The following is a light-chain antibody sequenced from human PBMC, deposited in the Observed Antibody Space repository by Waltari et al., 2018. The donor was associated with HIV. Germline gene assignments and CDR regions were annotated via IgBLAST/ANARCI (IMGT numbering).Light chain of an antibody. CDR2: RDN. CDR1: SFNIGRNF. CDR3: AAWDDSLRGSYV. J-gene: IGLJ1*01. V-gene: IGLV1-47*01. Sequence: QSVLTQPPSASGTPGQRVTISCSGSSFNIGRNFVSWYQQLPGTAPKVLIFRDNQRASGVPDRFSGSKSGASASLASSGLRSEDEADYYCAAWDDSLRGSYVFGPGTKVTVL.